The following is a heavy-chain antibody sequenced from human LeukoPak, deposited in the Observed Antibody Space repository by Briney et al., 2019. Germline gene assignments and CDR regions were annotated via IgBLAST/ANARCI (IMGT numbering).Heavy chain of an antibody. J-gene: IGHJ4*02. CDR1: GGSISSSY. D-gene: IGHD3-22*01. CDR3: ARDDYYDSSGYYY. V-gene: IGHV4-59*01. CDR2: FYYSGST. Sequence: SETLSLTCTVSGGSISSSYWSWIRQPPGKGLELIGFFYYSGSTNYNPSLKSRVTISVDTSKNQFSLKLSSVTAADTAVYYCARDDYYDSSGYYYWGQGTLVTVSS.